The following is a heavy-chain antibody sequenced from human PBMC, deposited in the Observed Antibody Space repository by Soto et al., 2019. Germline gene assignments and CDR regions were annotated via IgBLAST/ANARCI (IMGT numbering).Heavy chain of an antibody. CDR3: AKSPHDSSGYLYWFDP. Sequence: EVQLLESGGGLVQPGGSLRLSCVASGFSFSSYAMSWVRQAPGKGLEWVSVISGSDGSTYYADSVKGRFTISRDNSKNTLYLQMNSLRAEDTAVYYCAKSPHDSSGYLYWFDPWGQGTLVTVSS. CDR1: GFSFSSYA. V-gene: IGHV3-23*01. J-gene: IGHJ5*02. D-gene: IGHD3-22*01. CDR2: ISGSDGST.